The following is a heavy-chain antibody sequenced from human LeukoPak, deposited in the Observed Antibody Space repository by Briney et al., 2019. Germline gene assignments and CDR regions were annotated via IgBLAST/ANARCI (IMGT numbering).Heavy chain of an antibody. CDR3: ARSLHISAPFDV. Sequence: KSSETLSLTCTVSGGSISSYYWSWIRQPPGKGLEWIGYIYYSGSTYYNPSLKSRVTISVDTSKNQFSLRLNSLTAADTAVYYCARSLHISAPFDVWGQGTLVTVSS. D-gene: IGHD2-21*01. J-gene: IGHJ4*02. CDR2: IYYSGST. V-gene: IGHV4-59*08. CDR1: GGSISSYY.